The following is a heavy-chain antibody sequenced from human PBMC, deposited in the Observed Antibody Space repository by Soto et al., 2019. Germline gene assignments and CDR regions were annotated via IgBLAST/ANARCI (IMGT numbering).Heavy chain of an antibody. J-gene: IGHJ5*02. D-gene: IGHD4-17*01. CDR2: ISSSSSTI. V-gene: IGHV3-48*01. CDR3: AREADYVNWFDP. CDR1: GFTFSSYS. Sequence: PGGSLRLSXAASGFTFSSYSMNWVRQAPGKGLEWVSYISSSSSTIYYADSVKGRFTISRDNAKNSLYLQMNSLRAEDTAVYYCAREADYVNWFDPWGQGTLVTSPQ.